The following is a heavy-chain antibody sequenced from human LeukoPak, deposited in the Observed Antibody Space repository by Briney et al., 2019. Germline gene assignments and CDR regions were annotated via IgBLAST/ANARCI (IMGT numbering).Heavy chain of an antibody. CDR1: GGSISSYY. J-gene: IGHJ4*02. CDR2: IYTSGST. V-gene: IGHV4-4*07. CDR3: ARGSPDTAMVTFDY. D-gene: IGHD5-18*01. Sequence: PSETLSLTCTVSGGSISSYYWSWIWQPAGKGLEWIGRIYTSGSTNYNPSLKSRVTMSVDTSKNQFSLKLSSVTAADTAVYYCARGSPDTAMVTFDYWGQGTLVTVSS.